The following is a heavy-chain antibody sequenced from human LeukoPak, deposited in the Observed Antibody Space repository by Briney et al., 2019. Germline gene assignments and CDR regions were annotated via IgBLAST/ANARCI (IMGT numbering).Heavy chain of an antibody. J-gene: IGHJ5*02. V-gene: IGHV4-34*01. CDR1: GGSFSGYY. D-gene: IGHD3-16*01. CDR3: ARVRVFGLILT. CDR2: INHSGST. Sequence: PSETLSLTCAVYGGSFSGYYWSWIRQPPGKGLEWIGEINHSGSTNYNPSLKSRVTISVDTSKDQFSLKLSSVTAADTAVYYCARVRVFGLILTWGQGTLVTVSS.